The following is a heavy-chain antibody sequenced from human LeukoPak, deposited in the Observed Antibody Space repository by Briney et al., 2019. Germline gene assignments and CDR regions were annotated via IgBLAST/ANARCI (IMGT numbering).Heavy chain of an antibody. Sequence: SETLSLTCAVYGGSFSGYYWSWIRQPPGKGLEWIGEINHSGSTNYNPSLKSRVTISVDTSKNQFSLKLSSVTAADTAVYYCARGRQDIVVVPAAIQFDYWGQGTLVTVSS. D-gene: IGHD2-2*01. J-gene: IGHJ4*02. CDR2: INHSGST. CDR1: GGSFSGYY. CDR3: ARGRQDIVVVPAAIQFDY. V-gene: IGHV4-34*01.